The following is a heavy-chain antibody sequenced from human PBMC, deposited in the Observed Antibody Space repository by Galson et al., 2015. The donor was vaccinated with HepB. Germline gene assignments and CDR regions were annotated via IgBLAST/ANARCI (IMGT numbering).Heavy chain of an antibody. CDR1: GFTFSSYW. CDR3: AREKVKKWLLRHCYYGMDV. V-gene: IGHV3-7*01. D-gene: IGHD3-22*01. CDR2: IKQDGSEK. J-gene: IGHJ6*02. Sequence: SLRLSCAASGFTFSSYWMSWVRQAPGKGLEWVANIKQDGSEKYYVDSVKGRFTISRDNAKNSLYLQMNSLRAEDTAVYYRAREKVKKWLLRHCYYGMDVWGQGTTVTVSS.